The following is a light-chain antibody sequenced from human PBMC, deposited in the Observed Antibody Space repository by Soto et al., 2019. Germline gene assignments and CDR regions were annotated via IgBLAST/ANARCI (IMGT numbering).Light chain of an antibody. CDR2: EVS. CDR1: SSDVGGYNY. CDR3: SSYTSSTTLV. V-gene: IGLV2-14*01. J-gene: IGLJ1*01. Sequence: QSALTQPASVSGSPGQSITISCTGTSSDVGGYNYVSWYQQHPGKAPKLMIYEVSNRPSGVSNRFSGSKYGNTASLTVSGLQPEDEADYYCSSYTSSTTLVFGTGTKLTVL.